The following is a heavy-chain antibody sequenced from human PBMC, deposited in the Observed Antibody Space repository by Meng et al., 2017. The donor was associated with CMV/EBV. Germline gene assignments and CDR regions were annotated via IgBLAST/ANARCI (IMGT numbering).Heavy chain of an antibody. CDR3: ARGGEDAGITIFGVPITGGLGGDIDP. J-gene: IGHJ5*02. Sequence: GESLKISCAASGFTFSNAWMSWVRQAPGKGLEWVGRIKSKTDGGTTDYAAPVKGRFTISRDDSKNTLYLQMNSLKTEDTAVYYCARGGEDAGITIFGVPITGGLGGDIDPWGQGTLVTVSS. CDR1: GFTFSNAW. CDR2: IKSKTDGGTT. V-gene: IGHV3-15*01. D-gene: IGHD3-3*01.